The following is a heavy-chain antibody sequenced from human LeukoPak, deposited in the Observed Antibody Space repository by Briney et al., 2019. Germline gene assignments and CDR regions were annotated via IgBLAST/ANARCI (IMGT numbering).Heavy chain of an antibody. CDR2: INHSGST. J-gene: IGHJ4*02. D-gene: IGHD2-2*01. CDR1: GGSFSGYY. V-gene: IGHV4-34*01. Sequence: SETLSLTCAVYGGSFSGYYWSWSRQPPGKGLEWIGEINHSGSTNYNPSLKSRVTISVDTSKNQFSLKLSSVTAADTAVYYCAREGLDCSSTSCYSADYWGQGTLVTVSS. CDR3: AREGLDCSSTSCYSADY.